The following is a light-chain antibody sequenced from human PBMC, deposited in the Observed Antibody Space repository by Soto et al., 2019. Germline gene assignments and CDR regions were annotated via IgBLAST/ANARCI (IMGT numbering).Light chain of an antibody. Sequence: EIVLTQSPGTLSLSPGERATLSCRASQSVSSNYLAWYQQKPGQAPRLLLYGASNRATGIPDRFSGSGSGTDFTLTISRLELGDFAVYYCQQFGNSPYTFGQGTKLEIK. J-gene: IGKJ2*01. CDR1: QSVSSNY. V-gene: IGKV3-20*01. CDR3: QQFGNSPYT. CDR2: GAS.